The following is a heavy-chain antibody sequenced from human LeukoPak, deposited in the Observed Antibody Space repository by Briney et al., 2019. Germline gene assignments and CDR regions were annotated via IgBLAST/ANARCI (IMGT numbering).Heavy chain of an antibody. CDR1: GGSISSSSYY. CDR3: ASDNSGYYQDAFDI. D-gene: IGHD3-22*01. CDR2: IYYSGST. J-gene: IGHJ3*02. Sequence: PSETLSLTWTVSGGSISSSSYYWGWIRQPPGKGLEWIGSIYYSGSTYFNPSLKSRVTISVDTSKNQFSLKLSSVTAADTAVYYCASDNSGYYQDAFDIWGQGTMVTVSS. V-gene: IGHV4-39*02.